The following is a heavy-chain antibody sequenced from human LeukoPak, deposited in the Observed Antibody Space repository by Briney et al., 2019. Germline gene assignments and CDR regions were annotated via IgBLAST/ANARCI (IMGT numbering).Heavy chain of an antibody. D-gene: IGHD6-19*01. V-gene: IGHV1-18*01. Sequence: GASVKVSCKASGYTFTSYGISWVRQAPGQGLEWMGWISVYNGNTNYAQKLQGRVTTTTDTSTSTAYMELRSLRSDDTAVYYCARDSSLGYSSGWPDYWGQGTLVTVSS. CDR2: ISVYNGNT. J-gene: IGHJ4*02. CDR1: GYTFTSYG. CDR3: ARDSSLGYSSGWPDY.